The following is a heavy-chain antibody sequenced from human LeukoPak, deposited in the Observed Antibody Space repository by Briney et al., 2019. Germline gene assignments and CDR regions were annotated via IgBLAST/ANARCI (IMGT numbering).Heavy chain of an antibody. Sequence: PSETLSLTCTVSGGSISSYYWSWIRQPPGKGLEWIGYIYYSGSTNYNPSLKSRVTISVDTSKNQFSLKLSSVTAADTAVYYCARAGGDYYDSSGYYGSAFDIWGQGTMVTVSS. D-gene: IGHD3-22*01. J-gene: IGHJ3*02. CDR2: IYYSGST. CDR1: GGSISSYY. V-gene: IGHV4-59*01. CDR3: ARAGGDYYDSSGYYGSAFDI.